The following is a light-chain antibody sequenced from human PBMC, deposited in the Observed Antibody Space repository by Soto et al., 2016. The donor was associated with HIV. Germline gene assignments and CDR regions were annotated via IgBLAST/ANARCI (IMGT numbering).Light chain of an antibody. CDR3: QQSHSSPLT. V-gene: IGKV1-39*01. Sequence: DIQMTQSPSSLSASVGDRVTITCRASQSVSSYLNWYQQKPGKAPKLLIYAASSLQSEFPSRFSGSGSVRDFTLTISSLQPEDIATYYCQQSHSSPLTFGGGTKVE. J-gene: IGKJ4*01. CDR2: AAS. CDR1: QSVSSY.